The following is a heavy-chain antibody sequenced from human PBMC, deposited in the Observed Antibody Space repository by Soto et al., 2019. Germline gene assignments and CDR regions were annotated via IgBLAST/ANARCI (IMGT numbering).Heavy chain of an antibody. V-gene: IGHV4-59*08. CDR2: VYYTGST. D-gene: IGHD3-22*01. CDR1: GGHLSGYY. J-gene: IGHJ4*02. CDR3: AGTIFSSSGPHRGQFDY. Sequence: QVHLQESGPGLVKPSETLSLNCSVSGGHLSGYYWSWIRQPPGMGLEWIGSVYYTGSTKYNPSLNSRVTISMDRPKNQFSLKLDSVTAADSAMYFCAGTIFSSSGPHRGQFDYWGQGAQVAVSS.